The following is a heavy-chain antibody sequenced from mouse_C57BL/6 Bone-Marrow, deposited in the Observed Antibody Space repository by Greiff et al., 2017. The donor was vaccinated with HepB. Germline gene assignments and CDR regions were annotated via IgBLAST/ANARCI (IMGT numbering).Heavy chain of an antibody. J-gene: IGHJ3*01. CDR3: ARRRGFAY. CDR2: ISSGSSNI. V-gene: IGHV5-17*01. Sequence: EVQRVESGGGLVKPGGSLKLSCAASGFTFSDYGMHWVRQAPEKGLEWVAYISSGSSNIYYADTVKGRFTISRDNAKTTRFLKMTSLRSEDTAMYYCARRRGFAYWGQGTLVTVSA. CDR1: GFTFSDYG.